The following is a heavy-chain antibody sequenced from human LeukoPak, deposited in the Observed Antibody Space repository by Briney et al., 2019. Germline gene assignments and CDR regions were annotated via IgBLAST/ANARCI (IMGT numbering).Heavy chain of an antibody. CDR3: ARSAYSSGWYGGVNWFDP. D-gene: IGHD6-19*01. CDR2: IYYSGST. V-gene: IGHV4-59*01. J-gene: IGHJ5*02. CDR1: GGSIGNYY. Sequence: PSETLSLTCTVSGGSIGNYYWSWIRQPPGKGLEWIGYIYYSGSTNYNPSLKSRVTISVDTSKNQFSLKLSSVTAADTAVYYCARSAYSSGWYGGVNWFDPWGQGTLVTVSS.